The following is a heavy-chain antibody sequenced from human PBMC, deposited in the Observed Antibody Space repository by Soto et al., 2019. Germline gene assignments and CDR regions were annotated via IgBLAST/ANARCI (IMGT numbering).Heavy chain of an antibody. CDR3: TPAPNYFGSGSAVGDY. Sequence: EVQLVESGGGLVKPGGSLRLSCTASGFNFNNAWMSWVRQAPGKGLEWLGRSKSVPDGDKTDYAAPVKGRFTISRDDPQNIFYLLMDGLRTEDSAIYSCTPAPNYFGSGSAVGDYWGLGPLVTVSS. V-gene: IGHV3-15*01. J-gene: IGHJ4*02. D-gene: IGHD3-10*01. CDR2: SKSVPDGDKT. CDR1: GFNFNNAW.